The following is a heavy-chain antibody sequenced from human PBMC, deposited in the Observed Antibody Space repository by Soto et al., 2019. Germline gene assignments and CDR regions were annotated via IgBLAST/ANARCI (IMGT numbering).Heavy chain of an antibody. CDR2: INPSGGST. CDR3: ARACGADSPCAY. J-gene: IGHJ4*02. Sequence: QVQLVQSGAEVKKPGASVKVSCKASGYTFTSYYMHWVRQAPGQGLEWMGIINPSGGSTSYAQKFRCRDGITRNTCASAFYMELSSLSSGDPAVYYCARACGADSPCAYWGQRNLVTVSS. CDR1: GYTFTSYY. V-gene: IGHV1-46*01. D-gene: IGHD2-21*01.